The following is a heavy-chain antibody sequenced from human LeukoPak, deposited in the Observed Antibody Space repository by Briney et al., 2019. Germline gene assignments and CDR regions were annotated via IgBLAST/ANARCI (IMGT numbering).Heavy chain of an antibody. J-gene: IGHJ4*02. D-gene: IGHD2-21*02. Sequence: GGSLRLSCAASGFTFNNYGMHWVRQAPGKGLEWVAVIRSDGNNKYYVDSVKGRFTVSRDKSKNTLYLQMNSLRAEDTAVYYCARDLRAYCGGDCSSDYWGQGTLVTVSS. V-gene: IGHV3-33*01. CDR2: IRSDGNNK. CDR3: ARDLRAYCGGDCSSDY. CDR1: GFTFNNYG.